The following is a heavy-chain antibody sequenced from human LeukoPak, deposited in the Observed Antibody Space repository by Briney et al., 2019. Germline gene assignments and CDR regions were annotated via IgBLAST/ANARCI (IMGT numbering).Heavy chain of an antibody. J-gene: IGHJ4*02. V-gene: IGHV3-21*01. Sequence: GGSLRLSCAASGFTFSDYTMNWVRQAPGRGLEWLASISTSSSVIYYADSVKGRFTISRDNAKNTLFLQMDSLRVEDTGHYYCARDLGARGHWGQGTLVIVSS. CDR3: ARDLGARGH. CDR2: ISTSSSVI. CDR1: GFTFSDYT. D-gene: IGHD3-16*01.